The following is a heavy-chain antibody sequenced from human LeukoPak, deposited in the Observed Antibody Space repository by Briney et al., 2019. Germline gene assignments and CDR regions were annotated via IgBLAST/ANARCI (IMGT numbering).Heavy chain of an antibody. CDR3: ARGGWPRGVFDY. V-gene: IGHV4-34*01. Sequence: PSETLSLTCAVYGGSFSGYYWSWIRQPPGKGLEWIGEINHSGSTNYNPSLKSRVTISVDTSKNQFSLKLSSVTAADTAVYYCARGGWPRGVFDYWGQGTLVTVSS. J-gene: IGHJ4*02. CDR2: INHSGST. D-gene: IGHD2-15*01. CDR1: GGSFSGYY.